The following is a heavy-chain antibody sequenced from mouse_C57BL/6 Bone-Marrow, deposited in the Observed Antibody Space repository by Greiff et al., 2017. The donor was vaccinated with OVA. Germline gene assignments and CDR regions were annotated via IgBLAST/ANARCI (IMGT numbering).Heavy chain of an antibody. CDR3: ARSRGWFAY. Sequence: VQLQQPGAELVKPGASVKLSCKASGYTFTSYWMQWVKQRPGQGLVWIGEIDPSDGYNNYNQKFKGQATLTVDPSSSPAYMQLSDLTSEDSAVYYCARSRGWFAYWGQGTLVTVSA. CDR1: GYTFTSYW. V-gene: IGHV1-50*01. J-gene: IGHJ3*01. CDR2: IDPSDGYN.